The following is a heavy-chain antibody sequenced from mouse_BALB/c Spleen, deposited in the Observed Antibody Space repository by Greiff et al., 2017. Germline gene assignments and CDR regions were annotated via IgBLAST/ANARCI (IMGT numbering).Heavy chain of an antibody. J-gene: IGHJ2*01. CDR1: GFTFSSYA. V-gene: IGHV5-6-5*01. CDR3: ARGGYGSSYNFDY. Sequence: DVKLVESGGGLVKPGGSLKLSCAASGFTFSSYAMSWVRQTPEKRLEWVASISSGGSTYYPDSVKGRFTISRDNARNILYLQMSSLRSEDTAMYYCARGGYGSSYNFDYWGQGTTLTVSS. D-gene: IGHD1-1*01. CDR2: ISSGGST.